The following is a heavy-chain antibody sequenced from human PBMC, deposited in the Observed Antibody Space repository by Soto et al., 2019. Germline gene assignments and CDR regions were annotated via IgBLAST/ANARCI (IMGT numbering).Heavy chain of an antibody. D-gene: IGHD1-26*01. CDR1: GFTFSSYG. J-gene: IGHJ4*02. V-gene: IGHV3-33*01. Sequence: QVQLLESGGGGVQPGRSRRLYCAASGFTFSSYGLHWVRQAPGTGLEWVAVIWYDGSNKYYADSVKGLFTISRDNSKNTLYLQMNSLRAEDTAVYYCARESGSYYGRRGYYFDYWGQGTLVTVSS. CDR3: ARESGSYYGRRGYYFDY. CDR2: IWYDGSNK.